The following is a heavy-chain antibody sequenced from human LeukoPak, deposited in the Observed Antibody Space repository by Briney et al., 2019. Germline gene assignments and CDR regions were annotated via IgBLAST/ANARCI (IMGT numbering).Heavy chain of an antibody. D-gene: IGHD2-15*01. CDR1: GYSFTSYF. CDR3: ASGLLNKYNFDY. CDR2: INPSDGDT. J-gene: IGHJ4*02. V-gene: IGHV1-46*01. Sequence: ASVKVSCKASGYSFTSYFMHWVRQAPGQGLEWMGIINPSDGDTSYAQKFQGRVTMTMDTSTSTVYMDLSSLRSEDTAVYYCASGLLNKYNFDYWGQGTLVTVSS.